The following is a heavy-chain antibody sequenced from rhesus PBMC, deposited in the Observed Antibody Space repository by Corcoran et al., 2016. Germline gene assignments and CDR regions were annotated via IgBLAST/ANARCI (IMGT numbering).Heavy chain of an antibody. V-gene: IGHV4-147*01. CDR1: DYSISNNY. D-gene: IGHD3-28*01. Sequence: QVQLQESGPGLVKPSETLSLTCAVSDYSISNNYWSWIRQPPGKGLELIGIIYGSRGNTPYNPSLKGRVTMSTDTSKNQFSRKLSSVTGADTAVYYCARTYFYDSGYYYYFDYWGQGVLVTVSS. CDR3: ARTYFYDSGYYYYFDY. CDR2: IYGSRGNT. J-gene: IGHJ4*01.